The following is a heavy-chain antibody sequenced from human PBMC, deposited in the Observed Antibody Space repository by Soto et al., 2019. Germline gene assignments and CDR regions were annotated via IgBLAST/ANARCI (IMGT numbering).Heavy chain of an antibody. Sequence: QVQLVQSGAAVKKPGASVKVSCKASGYTFTSYDINWVRQATGQGLEWMGWMNPNSGNTAYAQKFQGRVTMTRNTSISTAYMELSSLRSEDTAVYYCARERSAAGTGWFDPWGQGTLVTVSS. CDR2: MNPNSGNT. CDR1: GYTFTSYD. V-gene: IGHV1-8*01. J-gene: IGHJ5*02. CDR3: ARERSAAGTGWFDP. D-gene: IGHD6-13*01.